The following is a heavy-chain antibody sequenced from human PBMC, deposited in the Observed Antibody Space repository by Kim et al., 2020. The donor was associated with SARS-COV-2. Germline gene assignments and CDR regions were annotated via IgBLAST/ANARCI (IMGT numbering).Heavy chain of an antibody. Sequence: ASVKVSCKASGYTFINYYIHWVRQAPGQGLEWMGIINPSDGSTNYAPKFQGRLTMTRDTSTSTVYMQVSCLRSDDTAVYYCARVRGIFISGDYRRSRYFDYWGQGTLVTVSS. CDR1: GYTFINYY. D-gene: IGHD3-3*02. CDR2: INPSDGST. J-gene: IGHJ4*01. V-gene: IGHV1-46*01. CDR3: ARVRGIFISGDYRRSRYFDY.